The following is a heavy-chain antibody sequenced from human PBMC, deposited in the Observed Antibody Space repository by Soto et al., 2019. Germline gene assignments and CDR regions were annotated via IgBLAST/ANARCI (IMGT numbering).Heavy chain of an antibody. CDR3: ARSIKEDAFDI. Sequence: QVQLVQSGAEVKKPGASVKVSCKSSGYTFTSSVMHCVRQATGQRLEWMGWSSDGTGNTKYSQNFQGRVTITRDTSANTAYMELSSLRSEDTAVYYCARSIKEDAFDIWGQGTMGTVSS. V-gene: IGHV1-3*01. CDR2: SSDGTGNT. CDR1: GYTFTSSV. J-gene: IGHJ3*02.